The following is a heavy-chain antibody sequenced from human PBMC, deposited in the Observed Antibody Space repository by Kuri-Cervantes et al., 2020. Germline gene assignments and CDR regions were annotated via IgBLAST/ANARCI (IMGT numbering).Heavy chain of an antibody. V-gene: IGHV1-2*02. D-gene: IGHD2-21*02. CDR1: GYTFTGYY. CDR2: IDPNSGGT. J-gene: IGHJ3*02. CDR3: AREWGGDCYSGGSAFDI. Sequence: AVQVSCQACGYTFTGYYMHWLRQAPGQGREGMGWIDPNSGGTNYAQKFQGRVTMTRDTSISTAYMELSRLRSDDAAVYYWAREWGGDCYSGGSAFDIWGQGTMVTVSS.